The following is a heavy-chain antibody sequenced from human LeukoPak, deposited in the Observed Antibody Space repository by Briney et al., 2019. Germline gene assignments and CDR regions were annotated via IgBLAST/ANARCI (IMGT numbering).Heavy chain of an antibody. V-gene: IGHV3-74*01. CDR1: GFTFSSYW. CDR2: INTDGSIT. J-gene: IGHJ3*02. Sequence: GGSLRLSCAASGFTFSSYWMHWVRQGPGKGLVWVSGINTDGSITNYADSVKGRFTISRDNAKNTLYLQMNSLRAEDTAVYYCARDTLWFGEYGDAFDIWGQGTMVTVSS. CDR3: ARDTLWFGEYGDAFDI. D-gene: IGHD3-10*01.